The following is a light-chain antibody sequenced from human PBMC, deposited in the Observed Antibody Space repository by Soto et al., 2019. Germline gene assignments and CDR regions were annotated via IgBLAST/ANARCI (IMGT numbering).Light chain of an antibody. J-gene: IGKJ3*01. V-gene: IGKV3-20*01. CDR3: QQLGSSPLFT. Sequence: EIVLTQSPGTLSLSPGERATLSCRASQSVSSSYLACYQQKPGQAPRLLIYGASSRATGIPDRSSGSGSGTDVSLTTSSLEPEDFAVSYCQQLGSSPLFTFGPGTKVDVK. CDR2: GAS. CDR1: QSVSSSY.